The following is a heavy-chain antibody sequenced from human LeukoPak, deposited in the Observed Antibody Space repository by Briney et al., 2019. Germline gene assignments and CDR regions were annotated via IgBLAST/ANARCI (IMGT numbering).Heavy chain of an antibody. D-gene: IGHD1-26*01. CDR3: ARVLEWEPPGRHDAFDI. V-gene: IGHV4-61*02. J-gene: IGHJ3*02. CDR2: IFTSGST. CDR1: GVSISSGSYY. Sequence: SETLSLTCTVSGVSISSGSYYWSWIRQPAGKGPEWIGRIFTSGSTNYNPSLKSRVTISVDTSKNQFSLKLSSVTAADTAVYYCARVLEWEPPGRHDAFDIWGQGTMVTVSS.